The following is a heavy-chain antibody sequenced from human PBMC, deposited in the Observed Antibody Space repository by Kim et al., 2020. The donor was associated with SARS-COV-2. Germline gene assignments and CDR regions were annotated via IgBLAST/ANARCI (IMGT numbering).Heavy chain of an antibody. V-gene: IGHV4-34*01. Sequence: SNPSHRSRVTRSVDTSKNQFSLRLSSVTAAATAVYYCARDYYGSGSYYDWGQGTLVTVSS. CDR3: ARDYYGSGSYYD. J-gene: IGHJ4*02. D-gene: IGHD3-10*01.